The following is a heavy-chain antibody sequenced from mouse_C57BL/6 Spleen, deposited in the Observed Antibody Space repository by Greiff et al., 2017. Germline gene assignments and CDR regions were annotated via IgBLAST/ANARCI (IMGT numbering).Heavy chain of an antibody. CDR1: GYAFSSSW. D-gene: IGHD1-1*01. CDR2: IYPGDGDT. J-gene: IGHJ2*01. CDR3: ARWEEYYGSFDY. V-gene: IGHV1-82*01. Sequence: VKVVESGPELVKPGASVKISCKASGYAFSSSWMNWVKQRPGKGLEWIGRIYPGDGDTNYNGKFKGKATLTADKSSSTAYMQLSSLTSEDSAVYFGARWEEYYGSFDYWGQGTTLTVSS.